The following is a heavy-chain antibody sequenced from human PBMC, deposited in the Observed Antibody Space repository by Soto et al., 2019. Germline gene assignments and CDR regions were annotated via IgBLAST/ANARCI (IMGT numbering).Heavy chain of an antibody. V-gene: IGHV3-9*01. D-gene: IGHD6-19*01. J-gene: IGHJ5*02. CDR2: ISWNSGSI. CDR1: GFTFDDYA. CDR3: AKDIRQYSSGWPANWFDP. Sequence: QPGGSLRLSCAASGFTFDDYAMHWVRQAPGKGLEWVSGISWNSGSIGYADSVKGRFTISRDNAKNSLYLQMNSLRAEDTALYYCAKDIRQYSSGWPANWFDPWGQGTLVTVSS.